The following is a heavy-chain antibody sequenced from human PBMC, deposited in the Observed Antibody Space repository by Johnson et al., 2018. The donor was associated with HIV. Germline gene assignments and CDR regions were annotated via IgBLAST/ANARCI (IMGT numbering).Heavy chain of an antibody. Sequence: VQLVESGGGLVQPGGSLRLSCAASGCTFSNYWMTWVRQAPGKGLEWVANIKQDGSEKYYVDSVKGRFTISRDNSNNILFLQMSSLRSDDTAVYFCARVQRSGWFHTDAFDLWGQGTMVTVSS. CDR1: GCTFSNYW. V-gene: IGHV3-7*04. J-gene: IGHJ3*01. CDR2: IKQDGSEK. D-gene: IGHD6-19*01. CDR3: ARVQRSGWFHTDAFDL.